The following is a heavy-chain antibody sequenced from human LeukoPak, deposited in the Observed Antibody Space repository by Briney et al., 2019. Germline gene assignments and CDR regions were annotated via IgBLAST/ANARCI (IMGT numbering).Heavy chain of an antibody. CDR3: ARTNKQWLVLGY. CDR2: MNPNSGNT. V-gene: IGHV1-8*01. D-gene: IGHD6-19*01. J-gene: IGHJ4*02. CDR1: GYTFTSYD. Sequence: GASVKVSCKASGYTFTSYDINGVRQATGQGLEWMGWMNPNSGNTGYAQKFQGRVTMTRNTSISTAYMELSSLRSEDTAVYYCARTNKQWLVLGYWGQGTLVTVSS.